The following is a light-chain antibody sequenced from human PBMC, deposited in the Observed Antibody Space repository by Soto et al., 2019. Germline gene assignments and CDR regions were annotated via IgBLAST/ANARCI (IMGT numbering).Light chain of an antibody. Sequence: ETVLTQSPATLALSPGEGATLSCRASQSVENYLAWYQQKPGQAPRLLIYDVSNRATGVPARFSGSGSGTDFTLTISSLEPEDFAVYFCQQRRNWPPITFGQGTRLEIK. V-gene: IGKV3-11*01. CDR2: DVS. J-gene: IGKJ5*01. CDR1: QSVENY. CDR3: QQRRNWPPIT.